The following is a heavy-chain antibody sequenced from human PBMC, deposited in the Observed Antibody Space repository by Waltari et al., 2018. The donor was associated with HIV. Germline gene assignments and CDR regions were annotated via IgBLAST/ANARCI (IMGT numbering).Heavy chain of an antibody. CDR2: ASHSGGT. CDR3: ARAGVARAGVVPALFDL. CDR1: GSSITTDYY. Sequence: QVQLQESGPGLVKPSETLSLTCVVAGSSITTDYYWGWVRQPPGKGLEWLGSASHSGGTFHNASLKSRVAISIDRSKKQVSLKVTSVTAADTAVYYCARAGVARAGVVPALFDLWGRGTLVTVSS. V-gene: IGHV4-38-2*01. D-gene: IGHD3-3*01. J-gene: IGHJ2*01.